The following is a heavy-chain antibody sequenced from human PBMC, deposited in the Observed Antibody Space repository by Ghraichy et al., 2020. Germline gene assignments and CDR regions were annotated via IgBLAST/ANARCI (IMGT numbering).Heavy chain of an antibody. Sequence: SETLSLTCSVSGGSITYSTYFWGWVRQPPGKGLEWVGTIHHSGTTYYNPSLKSRVTISADTSKNQFSLKLNSVTAADTAVYYCARHRIRDGVLSHVFDVWGQGTIVTVSS. CDR2: IHHSGTT. CDR3: ARHRIRDGVLSHVFDV. CDR1: GGSITYSTYF. D-gene: IGHD4-17*01. V-gene: IGHV4-39*01. J-gene: IGHJ3*01.